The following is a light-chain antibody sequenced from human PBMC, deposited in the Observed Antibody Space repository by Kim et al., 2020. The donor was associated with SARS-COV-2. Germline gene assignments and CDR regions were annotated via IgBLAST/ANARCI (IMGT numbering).Light chain of an antibody. J-gene: IGKJ1*01. CDR3: QKYANSPWT. V-gene: IGKV3-20*01. CDR2: GPS. Sequence: SPGEEAILSCRASQSVSSTYVAWYQQKPGQAPRLLIYGPSSRATGIPDRFSGSGSGTDFTLTISRLEPEDFAVYYCQKYANSPWTFGQGTKVDIK. CDR1: QSVSSTY.